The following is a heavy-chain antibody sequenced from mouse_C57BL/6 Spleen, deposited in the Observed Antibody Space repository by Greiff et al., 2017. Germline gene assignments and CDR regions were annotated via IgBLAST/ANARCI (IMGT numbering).Heavy chain of an antibody. CDR2: IRLKSDNYAT. CDR1: GFTFSNYW. J-gene: IGHJ4*01. V-gene: IGHV6-3*01. Sequence: EVKVEESGGGLVQPGGSMKLSCVASGFTFSNYWLNWVRQSPETGLEWVAQIRLKSDNYATHYAESVKGSFTISRDDSKSSVYLQMNNLRAEDTGMYYCTRGYYYYYDAMDYWGQGTSVTVSS. D-gene: IGHD2-3*01. CDR3: TRGYYYYYDAMDY.